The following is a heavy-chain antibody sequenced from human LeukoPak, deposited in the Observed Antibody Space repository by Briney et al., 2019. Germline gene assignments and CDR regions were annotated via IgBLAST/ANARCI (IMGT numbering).Heavy chain of an antibody. D-gene: IGHD2-2*01. Sequence: GGSLRLSCAASGFTFSSYGMHWVRQAPGKGLEWVAVISYDGSNKYYADSVKGRFTISRDNSKNTLYLQMNSLRAEDTAVYYCAKGGCSSTSCGNKEDRRMDPWGQGTLVTVSS. CDR2: ISYDGSNK. CDR1: GFTFSSYG. V-gene: IGHV3-30*18. J-gene: IGHJ5*02. CDR3: AKGGCSSTSCGNKEDRRMDP.